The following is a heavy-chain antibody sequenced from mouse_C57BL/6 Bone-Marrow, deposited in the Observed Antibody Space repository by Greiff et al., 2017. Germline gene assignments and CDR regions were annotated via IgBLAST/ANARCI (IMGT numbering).Heavy chain of an antibody. CDR1: GYTFTGYW. Sequence: VQLQQSGAELVKPGASVKLSCKASGYTFTGYWMHWVKQRPGQGLEWIGIINPNSGSTNYNQKFKNKATLTVDKSSSTAYMHLSSLTSEDTAVYYCASGNDVSYWGQGTSVTVSS. CDR3: ASGNDVSY. CDR2: INPNSGST. J-gene: IGHJ4*01. V-gene: IGHV1-64*01.